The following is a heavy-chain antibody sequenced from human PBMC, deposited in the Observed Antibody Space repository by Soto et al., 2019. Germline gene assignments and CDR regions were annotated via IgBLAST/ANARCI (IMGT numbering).Heavy chain of an antibody. D-gene: IGHD3-22*01. CDR1: GFTFGSYA. J-gene: IGHJ4*02. V-gene: IGHV3-23*01. CDR2: ISGSGGST. Sequence: PGGSLRLSCAASGFTFGSYAMSWVRQAPGKGLEWVSAISGSGGSTYYADSVKGLFTISRDNSKNTLYLQMNSLRAEDTAVYYCASRALYDSSGYYYYFDYWGQGTLVTVSS. CDR3: ASRALYDSSGYYYYFDY.